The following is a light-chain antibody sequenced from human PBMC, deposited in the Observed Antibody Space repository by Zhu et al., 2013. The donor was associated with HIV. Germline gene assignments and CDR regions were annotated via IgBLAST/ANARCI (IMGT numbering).Light chain of an antibody. CDR3: QQYDMSPGT. CDR2: GAS. J-gene: IGKJ4*01. CDR1: QSVSSSY. V-gene: IGKV3-20*01. Sequence: EIVLTQSPGTLSLSPGERATLSCRASQSVSSSYLAWYQQQPGQAPRLLIYGASSRATGIPDRFSGSGSGTDFTLTINRLEPEDFAIYYCQQYDMSPGTFGGGTKVEIK.